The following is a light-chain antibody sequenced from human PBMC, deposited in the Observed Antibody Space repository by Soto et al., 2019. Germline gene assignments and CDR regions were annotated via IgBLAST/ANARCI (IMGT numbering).Light chain of an antibody. CDR1: SSDVGSYNL. CDR2: EGS. J-gene: IGLJ2*01. Sequence: QSALTQPASVSGSPGQSITISCTGTSSDVGSYNLVSWYQQHPGKAPKLMIYEGSKRPSGVSNRFSGSKSGNTASLTISGLHAEDEADYYGCSYAGSSTVVFGGGTKLTVL. V-gene: IGLV2-23*01. CDR3: CSYAGSSTVV.